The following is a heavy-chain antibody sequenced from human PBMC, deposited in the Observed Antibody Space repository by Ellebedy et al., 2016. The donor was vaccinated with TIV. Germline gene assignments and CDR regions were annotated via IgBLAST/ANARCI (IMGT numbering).Heavy chain of an antibody. Sequence: PGGSLRLSCAASGFTFSSYAMSWVRQAPGKGLEWVSGINWNGGTTGYADSVKGRFTISRDNAKNSLYLQMNSLRAEDTALYHCARGPDYYDSSGYYSLFDYWGQGTLVTVSS. CDR3: ARGPDYYDSSGYYSLFDY. J-gene: IGHJ4*02. D-gene: IGHD3-22*01. CDR1: GFTFSSYA. V-gene: IGHV3-20*01. CDR2: INWNGGTT.